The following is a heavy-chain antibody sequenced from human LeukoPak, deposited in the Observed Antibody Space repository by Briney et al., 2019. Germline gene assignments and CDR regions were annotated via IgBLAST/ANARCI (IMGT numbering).Heavy chain of an antibody. CDR2: ISADNGGT. J-gene: IGHJ5*02. V-gene: IGHV1-18*01. CDR3: ARDWDCSGGACRDCFDP. Sequence: ASVKVSCKASGYTFTNYGISWVRQAPGQGLEWMGWISADNGGTNYAQNLQDRVTMTTDTSTSTVYMELRSLRSDDTAVYYCARDWDCSGGACRDCFDPWGQGTLVTVSS. CDR1: GYTFTNYG. D-gene: IGHD2-15*01.